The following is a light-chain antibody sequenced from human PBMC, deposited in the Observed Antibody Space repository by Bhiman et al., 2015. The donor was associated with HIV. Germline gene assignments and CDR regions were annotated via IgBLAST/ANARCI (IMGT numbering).Light chain of an antibody. J-gene: IGLJ2*01. Sequence: SYELTQPPSVSVSPGQTASITCSGHMLGDKYVSWYQQKVGQSPIMVIYRDFSRPSGIPERFSGSNSGNTATLTISGTQGMDEADYYCQAWDSSTGVVFGGGTKLTVL. CDR2: RDF. CDR3: QAWDSSTGVV. V-gene: IGLV3-1*01. CDR1: MLGDKY.